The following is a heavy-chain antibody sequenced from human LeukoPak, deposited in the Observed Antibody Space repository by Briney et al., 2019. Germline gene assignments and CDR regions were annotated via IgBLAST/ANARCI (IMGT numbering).Heavy chain of an antibody. V-gene: IGHV1-69*05. Sequence: SVKVSCKASGGTFSSYAISWVRQAPGQGLEWMGGIIPIFGTANYAQKFQGRVTITTDESTSTAYMELSSLRAEDTAVYYCAKASGRRSSSSHFDYWGQGTLVTVSS. J-gene: IGHJ4*02. CDR3: AKASGRRSSSSHFDY. D-gene: IGHD6-6*01. CDR1: GGTFSSYA. CDR2: IIPIFGTA.